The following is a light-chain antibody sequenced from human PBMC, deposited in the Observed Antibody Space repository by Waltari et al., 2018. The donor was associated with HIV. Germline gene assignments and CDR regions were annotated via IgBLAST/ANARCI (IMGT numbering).Light chain of an antibody. J-gene: IGLJ3*02. CDR2: GNN. CDR3: AAWDDSLTGWV. Sequence: QSVLIQPPSASGTPGQRVTIPCSGSTFNRGTNLVYWYQQLPGTAPRLLIDGNNQRPSGVPDRFSTSKSGTSASLAISGLRSEDEVDYYRAAWDDSLTGWVFGGGTKLTVL. V-gene: IGLV1-47*01. CDR1: TFNRGTNL.